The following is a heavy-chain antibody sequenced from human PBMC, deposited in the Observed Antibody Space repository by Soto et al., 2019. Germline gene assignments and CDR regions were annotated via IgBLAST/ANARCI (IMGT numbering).Heavy chain of an antibody. CDR1: GFTFSSYA. V-gene: IGHV3-30-3*01. Sequence: QVQLVESGGGVVQPGRSLRLSCAASGFTFSSYAMHWVRQAPGKGLEWVAVISYDGSNKYYADSVKGRFTISRDNSKNTLNLQMNSLRAEDTAVYYCARDASSSWYGDDFDIWGQGTMVTVSS. D-gene: IGHD6-13*01. CDR2: ISYDGSNK. CDR3: ARDASSSWYGDDFDI. J-gene: IGHJ3*02.